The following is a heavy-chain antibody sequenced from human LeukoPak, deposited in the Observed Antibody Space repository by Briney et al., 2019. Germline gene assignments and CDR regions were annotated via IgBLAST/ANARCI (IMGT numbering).Heavy chain of an antibody. CDR2: INHSGST. D-gene: IGHD6-13*01. Sequence: SETLSLTCAVYGGSFSGYYWSWIRQPPGKGLEWIGEINHSGSTNYNPSLKTRVTISVDTSKNQFSLKLSSVTAADTAVYYCARGVPKPYIAAAGALGYWGQGTLVTVSS. CDR3: ARGVPKPYIAAAGALGY. J-gene: IGHJ4*02. V-gene: IGHV4-34*01. CDR1: GGSFSGYY.